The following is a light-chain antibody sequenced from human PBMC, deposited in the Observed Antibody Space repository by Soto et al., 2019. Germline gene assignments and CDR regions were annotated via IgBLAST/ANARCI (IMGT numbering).Light chain of an antibody. V-gene: IGKV3-15*01. CDR1: PSVSSN. J-gene: IGKJ1*01. CDR2: GAS. Sequence: EIVMTQSPATLSVSPGERATPSCRASPSVSSNLAWYQQKPGQAPRLLIYGASTRATGIPARFSGSGSGTEFTLTISSLQSEDFAVYYCQHCNNWPRTFGQGTKVEIK. CDR3: QHCNNWPRT.